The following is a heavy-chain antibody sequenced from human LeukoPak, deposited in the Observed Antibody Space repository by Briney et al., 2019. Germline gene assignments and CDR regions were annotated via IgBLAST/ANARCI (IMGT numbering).Heavy chain of an antibody. CDR3: ARGTGDRVY. J-gene: IGHJ4*02. V-gene: IGHV4-34*01. CDR2: INHSGST. D-gene: IGHD7-27*01. Sequence: GSLRLSCAASGFTFSSYSMNWVRQPPGKGLGWIGEINHSGSTNYNPSLKSRVTISVDTSKNQFSLKLSSVAAADTAVYYCARGTGDRVYWGQGTLVTVSS. CDR1: GFTFSSYS.